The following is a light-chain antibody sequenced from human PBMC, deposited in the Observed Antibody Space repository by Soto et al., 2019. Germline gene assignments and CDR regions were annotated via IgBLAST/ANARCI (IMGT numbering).Light chain of an antibody. J-gene: IGLJ1*01. V-gene: IGLV2-14*03. Sequence: QSVLTQPASVSGSPGQSITIPCTGTSNDIGGYNYVSWYQQFPGKAPKLIIYDVTNRPSGVSFRFSGSKPGNTASLTISGFQAEDEAGYHCSSYSSTSTRRLFGAGTKVTVL. CDR2: DVT. CDR1: SNDIGGYNY. CDR3: SSYSSTSTRRL.